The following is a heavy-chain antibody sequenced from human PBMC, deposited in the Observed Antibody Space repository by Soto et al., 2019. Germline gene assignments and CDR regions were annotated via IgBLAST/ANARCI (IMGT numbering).Heavy chain of an antibody. CDR3: ARDAGYYYFWKGWDYYYYGMDV. CDR1: GFSLSSKY. Sequence: GGSPGLSFAASGFSLSSKYMSWFRQAPGKGLEWVSVIYSGGSTYDADSVKGRFTISRDNSKNTLYLQMNSLRAEDTAVYYCARDAGYYYFWKGWDYYYYGMDVWGQGTTFTVSS. CDR2: IYSGGST. J-gene: IGHJ6*02. D-gene: IGHD3-3*01. V-gene: IGHV3-53*01.